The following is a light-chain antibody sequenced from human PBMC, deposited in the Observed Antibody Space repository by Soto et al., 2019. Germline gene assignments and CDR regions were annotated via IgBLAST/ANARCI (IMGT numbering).Light chain of an antibody. CDR1: SSDIGAYNY. J-gene: IGLJ1*01. CDR3: NSYTSLSNRV. CDR2: EVT. Sequence: SALTQPASVSGSPGQSITISCTGTSSDIGAYNYVSWYQEHPGKAPKLLISEVTNRPSGVSYRFCGSKSGSTASLTISGLQAEDEANYYCNSYTSLSNRVFGTGTKVTVL. V-gene: IGLV2-14*01.